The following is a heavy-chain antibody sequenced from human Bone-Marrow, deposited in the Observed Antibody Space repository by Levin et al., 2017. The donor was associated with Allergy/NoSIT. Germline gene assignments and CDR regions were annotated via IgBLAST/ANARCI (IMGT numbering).Heavy chain of an antibody. V-gene: IGHV3-21*06. CDR2: ISGNSHYV. CDR3: ARSQGRSGWSYYYYGMDV. CDR1: GFDFNTHD. J-gene: IGHJ6*02. D-gene: IGHD6-19*01. Sequence: PLASVKVSCRGSGFDFNTHDMNWVRQAPGQGLEWVSSISGNSHYVYYADSVKGRFSISRDNAKNSMFLHMNSLRVEDTAVYYCARSQGRSGWSYYYYGMDVWGRGTTLTVSS.